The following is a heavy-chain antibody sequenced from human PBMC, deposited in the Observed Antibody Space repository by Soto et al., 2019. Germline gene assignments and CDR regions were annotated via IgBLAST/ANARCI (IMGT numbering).Heavy chain of an antibody. V-gene: IGHV4-34*01. J-gene: IGHJ4*02. CDR1: GGSFGGYY. CDR2: INHSGST. Sequence: SETLSLTCAVYGGSFGGYYWTWIRQPPGTGLELIGEINHSGSTNYNPSLKSRFTISVDTSKDQFSLKLTSVTAADTAVYYCARDKITGLFDYWGQGTLVTVSS. CDR3: ARDKITGLFDY. D-gene: IGHD2-8*02.